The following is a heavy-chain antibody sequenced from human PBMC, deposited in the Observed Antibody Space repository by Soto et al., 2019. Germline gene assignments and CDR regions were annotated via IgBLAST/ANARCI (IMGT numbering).Heavy chain of an antibody. J-gene: IGHJ4*02. CDR2: ISSNSDTI. Sequence: EVQLVESGGGLVQPGMSLRLSCVASGFTADDYAMHWVRQAPGKGLEWVSGISSNSDTIDYADSVKGRFTISRDNAKNSLFLQMNSLRPEDTALYYCAKDMKWGGMTTIHYFDSWGQGTLVTVSS. CDR3: AKDMKWGGMTTIHYFDS. CDR1: GFTADDYA. V-gene: IGHV3-9*02. D-gene: IGHD4-17*01.